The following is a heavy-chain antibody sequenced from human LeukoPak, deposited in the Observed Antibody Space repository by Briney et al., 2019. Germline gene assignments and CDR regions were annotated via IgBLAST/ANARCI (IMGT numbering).Heavy chain of an antibody. CDR2: ISGSGGST. Sequence: PGGSLRLSCAASGSTFSSYAMSWVRQAPGKGLEWVSAISGSGGSTYYADSVKGRFTISRDNSKNTLYLQMNSLRAEDTAVYYCAKQTYYYDSSGYGYWGQGTLVTVSS. D-gene: IGHD3-22*01. V-gene: IGHV3-23*01. CDR3: AKQTYYYDSSGYGY. J-gene: IGHJ4*02. CDR1: GSTFSSYA.